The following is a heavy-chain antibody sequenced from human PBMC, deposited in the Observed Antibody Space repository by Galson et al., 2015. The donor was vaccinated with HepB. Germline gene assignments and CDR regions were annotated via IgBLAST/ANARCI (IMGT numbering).Heavy chain of an antibody. CDR2: IRFDGTNK. Sequence: SLRLSCAASGFTFSNYGMHWVRQAPGKGLEWVAFIRFDGTNKYYADSVKGRFTISRDNSKNTLYLHMDSLRAEDTAVYYRAKGYYDGSSHYHYFDFWGRGTLVTVSS. CDR3: AKGYYDGSSHYHYFDF. J-gene: IGHJ4*02. V-gene: IGHV3-30*02. CDR1: GFTFSNYG. D-gene: IGHD3-22*01.